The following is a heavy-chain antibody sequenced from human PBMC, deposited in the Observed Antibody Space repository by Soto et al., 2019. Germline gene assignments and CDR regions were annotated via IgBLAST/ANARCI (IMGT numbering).Heavy chain of an antibody. CDR2: ISAYNGNT. D-gene: IGHD2-21*02. V-gene: IGHV1-18*04. CDR1: GYTFTSYC. Sequence: ASVKVSCKASGYTFTSYCISWVRQAPGQGLEWMGWISAYNGNTNYAQKLQGRVTMTTDTSTSTAYMELRSLRSDDTAVYYCARVSHIVVVTASRDFDYWGQGTLVTVSS. CDR3: ARVSHIVVVTASRDFDY. J-gene: IGHJ4*02.